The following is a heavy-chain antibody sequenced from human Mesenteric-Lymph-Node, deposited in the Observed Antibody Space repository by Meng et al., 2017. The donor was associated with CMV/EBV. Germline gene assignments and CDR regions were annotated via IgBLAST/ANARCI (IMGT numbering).Heavy chain of an antibody. CDR1: GFTFSNYG. D-gene: IGHD6-13*01. V-gene: IGHV3-30*02. CDR3: AKLWGTYSSTWYPDY. CDR2: IRYDGSNK. J-gene: IGHJ4*02. Sequence: LSLTCAASGFTFSNYGMHWVRQAPGKGLEWVAFIRYDGSNKYYADSVKGRFTISRDSSKNTLFLQMNSLRPEDTAMYHCAKLWGTYSSTWYPDYWGQGTLVTVSS.